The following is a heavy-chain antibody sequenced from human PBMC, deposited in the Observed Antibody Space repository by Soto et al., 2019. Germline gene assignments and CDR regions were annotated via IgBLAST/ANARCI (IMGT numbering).Heavy chain of an antibody. CDR1: RYTFTSCC. D-gene: IGHD2-15*01. CDR2: ISAYNGNT. CDR3: ARGADCSGGSCYSGRAFDF. V-gene: IGHV1-18*01. Sequence: ASVKVSCKASRYTFTSCCISWVRQAPGQGLEWMGWISAYNGNTNYAQKLQGRVTMTTDTSTSTAYMELRSLRSDDTAVYYCARGADCSGGSCYSGRAFDFWGQGTMVTVSS. J-gene: IGHJ3*01.